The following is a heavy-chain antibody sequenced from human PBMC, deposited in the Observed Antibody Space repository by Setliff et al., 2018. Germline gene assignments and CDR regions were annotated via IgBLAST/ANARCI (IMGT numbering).Heavy chain of an antibody. V-gene: IGHV4-30-4*08. J-gene: IGHJ4*02. CDR1: GGSITSGDYF. Sequence: SETLSLTCTVSGGSITSGDYFWSWIRQPPGKGLEWIGYTYYSGSTYCNPSLKSRVTISVDTSKNQFSLKLSSVTAADTAVYYCARSFSRREKFLLDYWGQGALVTVSP. CDR2: TYYSGST. CDR3: ARSFSRREKFLLDY.